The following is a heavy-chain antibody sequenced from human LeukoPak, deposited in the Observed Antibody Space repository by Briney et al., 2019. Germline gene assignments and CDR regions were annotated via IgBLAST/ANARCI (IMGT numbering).Heavy chain of an antibody. J-gene: IGHJ4*02. D-gene: IGHD5-12*01. CDR1: GFTFSSYS. V-gene: IGHV3-21*01. CDR2: ISSSSSYI. Sequence: KPGGSLRLSXAASGFTFSSYSMNWVSQSPGKGLEWVSSISSSSSYIYYADSVKGRFTISRDNAKNSLYLQMNSLRAEDTAVYYCARGTRLRQATTAPEAGYWGQGTLVTVSS. CDR3: ARGTRLRQATTAPEAGY.